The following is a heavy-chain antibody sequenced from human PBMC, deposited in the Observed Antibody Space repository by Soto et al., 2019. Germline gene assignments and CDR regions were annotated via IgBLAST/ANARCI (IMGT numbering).Heavy chain of an antibody. J-gene: IGHJ5*02. Sequence: PGESLKISCKGSGYTFNTYLIGWVRQMPGKGLEWMGIIYPYNSETTYSPSFRGQVTISVDKSVSTACLQWSSLKASDTAMYYCARHFRDESSGYRKIDPWGQGTLVTVSS. CDR2: IYPYNSET. CDR1: GYTFNTYL. D-gene: IGHD3-22*01. V-gene: IGHV5-51*01. CDR3: ARHFRDESSGYRKIDP.